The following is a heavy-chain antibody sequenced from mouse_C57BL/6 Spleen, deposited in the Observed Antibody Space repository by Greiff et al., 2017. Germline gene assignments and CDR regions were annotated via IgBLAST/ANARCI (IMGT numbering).Heavy chain of an antibody. CDR2: IDPETGGT. CDR3: TRGGRYYDYDGGVYAMDY. V-gene: IGHV1-15*01. Sequence: QVQLQQSGAELVRPGASVTLSCTASGYTFTDYEMHWVKQTPVHGLEWIGTIDPETGGTAYNQRFKGKAILTAAKSSSTAYMEHRSLTSEDSAVYYCTRGGRYYDYDGGVYAMDYWGQGTSVTVSS. D-gene: IGHD2-4*01. CDR1: GYTFTDYE. J-gene: IGHJ4*01.